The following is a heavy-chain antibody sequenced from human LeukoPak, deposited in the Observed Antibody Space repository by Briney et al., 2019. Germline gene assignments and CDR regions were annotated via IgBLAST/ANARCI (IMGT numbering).Heavy chain of an antibody. J-gene: IGHJ6*03. D-gene: IGHD3-22*01. CDR1: GYTFTGYY. CDR3: AGGGNYYDSSGQPPKYYYYYYMDV. CDR2: INPNSGGT. V-gene: IGHV1-2*02. Sequence: ASVKVSCKASGYTFTGYYMHWVRQAPGQGLEWMGWINPNSGGTSYAQKFQGRVTMTRDMSTSTVYMELSSLRSEDTAVYYCAGGGNYYDSSGQPPKYYYYYYMDVWGKGTTVTVSS.